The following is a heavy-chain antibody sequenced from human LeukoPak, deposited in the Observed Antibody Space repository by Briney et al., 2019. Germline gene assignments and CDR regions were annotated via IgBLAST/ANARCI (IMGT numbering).Heavy chain of an antibody. CDR3: VRGFSIDP. CDR1: GFTFSSYG. Sequence: GSLRLSCAASGFTFSSYGMHWVRQPPGKGLEWIASISHSGGAFYDSSLKSRVTISVDTSKNQFSLNLSSVTAADTAVYYCVRGFSIDPWGQGTLVTVSS. V-gene: IGHV4-39*02. J-gene: IGHJ5*02. CDR2: ISHSGGA.